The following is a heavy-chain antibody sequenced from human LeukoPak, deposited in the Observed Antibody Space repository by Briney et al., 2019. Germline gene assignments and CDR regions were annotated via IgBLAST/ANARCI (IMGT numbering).Heavy chain of an antibody. Sequence: SETLSLTCTVYGGSISSGSYYWRWLRQPAGKGLEWIGNIYYRGSTNYNPCLKSRFTISVDTSKNQFSLKLSSVTAADTAVYYCARTTEGGYTYDYFYYYYMDVWGKGTTVTISS. CDR1: GGSISSGSYY. V-gene: IGHV4-61*10. D-gene: IGHD5-18*01. CDR2: IYYRGST. J-gene: IGHJ6*03. CDR3: ARTTEGGYTYDYFYYYYMDV.